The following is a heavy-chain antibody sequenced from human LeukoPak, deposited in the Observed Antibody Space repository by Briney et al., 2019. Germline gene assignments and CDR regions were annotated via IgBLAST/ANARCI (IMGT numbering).Heavy chain of an antibody. Sequence: PSETLSLTCAVYGGSFSGYYWSWIRQPPGKGLEWIGEINHSGSTNYNPSLKSRVTISVDTSKNQFSLKLSSVTAADTAVYYCARVRPYYYDSSGPPMDWGQGTLVTVSS. CDR3: ARVRPYYYDSSGPPMD. CDR2: INHSGST. D-gene: IGHD3-22*01. CDR1: GGSFSGYY. V-gene: IGHV4-34*01. J-gene: IGHJ4*02.